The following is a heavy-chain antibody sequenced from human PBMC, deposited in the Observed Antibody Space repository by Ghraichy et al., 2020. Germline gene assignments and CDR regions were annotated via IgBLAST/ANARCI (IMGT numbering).Heavy chain of an antibody. J-gene: IGHJ5*02. D-gene: IGHD2-2*01. CDR2: FKSDGSST. CDR3: GTVGPGGS. V-gene: IGHV3-74*01. CDR1: GFTFNSNW. Sequence: GGSLRLSCAASGFTFNSNWMHWVRQAPGKGLVWVSRFKSDGSSTTYADSVKGRFTISRDNAKNTLYLQMNSLRVEDTAVYYCGTVGPGGSWGQGILVTVSS.